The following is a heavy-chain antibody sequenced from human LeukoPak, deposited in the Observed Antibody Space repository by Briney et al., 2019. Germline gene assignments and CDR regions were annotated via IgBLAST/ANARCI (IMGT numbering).Heavy chain of an antibody. CDR3: ARESRAYYYDDTATKMIHDAFDI. J-gene: IGHJ3*02. D-gene: IGHD3-22*01. V-gene: IGHV3-48*02. CDR1: GFTFSSYS. Sequence: GGSLRLSCTASGFTFSSYSMNWVRQAAGKGLEWLSYSSSSGTTIYYADSLKGRFTISRDNAKNSLYLQINSLSDEDTAVYYCARESRAYYYDDTATKMIHDAFDIWGQGTMVTVSS. CDR2: SSSSGTTI.